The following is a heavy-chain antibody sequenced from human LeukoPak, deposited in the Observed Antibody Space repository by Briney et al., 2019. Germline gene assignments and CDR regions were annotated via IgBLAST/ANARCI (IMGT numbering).Heavy chain of an antibody. Sequence: GGSLRLSCAASGFTFDDYAMHWVRQAPGKGLEWVSLISGDGYYTNYTDSVKGRFTVSRDNSKNSLYLQMNSLRTEDTALYYCAKDITHYWGQGTLLTVSS. CDR1: GFTFDDYA. V-gene: IGHV3-43*02. CDR3: AKDITHY. J-gene: IGHJ4*02. CDR2: ISGDGYYT.